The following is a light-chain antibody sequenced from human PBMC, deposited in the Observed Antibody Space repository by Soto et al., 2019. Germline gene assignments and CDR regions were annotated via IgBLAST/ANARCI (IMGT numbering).Light chain of an antibody. CDR2: EVS. CDR1: SSNIGAGYD. J-gene: IGLJ1*01. CDR3: SSYTSSSLYV. Sequence: QSVLTQPPSVSGDPGQRVNIFCTGTSSNIGAGYDVHWYQQHPGKAPKLMIYEVSNRPSGVSNRFSGSKSGNTASLTISGLQAEDEADYYCSSYTSSSLYVFGTGTKVTVL. V-gene: IGLV2-14*01.